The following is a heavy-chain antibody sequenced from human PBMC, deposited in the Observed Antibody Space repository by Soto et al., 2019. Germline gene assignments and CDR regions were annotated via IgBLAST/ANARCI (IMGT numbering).Heavy chain of an antibody. Sequence: SETLSLTCTVSGGSISSYYWSWIRQPPGKGLEWIGYIYYSGSTNYNPSLKSRVTISVDTSKNQFSLKLSSVTAADTAVYYCARGSFWSGYYTFDYWGQGALVTVSS. CDR1: GGSISSYY. CDR2: IYYSGST. V-gene: IGHV4-59*01. D-gene: IGHD3-3*01. J-gene: IGHJ4*02. CDR3: ARGSFWSGYYTFDY.